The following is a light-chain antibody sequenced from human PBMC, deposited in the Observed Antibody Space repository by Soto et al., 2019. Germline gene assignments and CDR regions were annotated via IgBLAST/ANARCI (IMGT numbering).Light chain of an antibody. CDR1: QSVSDNL. V-gene: IGKV3-20*01. J-gene: IGKJ2*01. Sequence: ETLLTQSPGTLSLSPGERATLSCRASQSVSDNLLAWYQQKPGQAPRLLIYGASSRATGIPDRFSGSGSGTDFTLTISRLEPEDFAVYYCRHYGGSPRDFGQGTKLEIK. CDR3: RHYGGSPRD. CDR2: GAS.